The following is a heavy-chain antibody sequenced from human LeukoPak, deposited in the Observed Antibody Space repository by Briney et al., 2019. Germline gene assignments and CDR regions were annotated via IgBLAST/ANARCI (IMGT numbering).Heavy chain of an antibody. V-gene: IGHV3-15*01. CDR3: ARGTSYGRRYFDY. CDR2: IKSKTDGGTT. D-gene: IGHD5-18*01. CDR1: GFTFSNAW. Sequence: NSGGSLRLSCAASGFTFSNAWMSWVRQAPGKGLEWVGRIKSKTDGGTTDYAAPVKGRFTISRHNSKNTLYLQMNSLRAEDTAVYYCARGTSYGRRYFDYWGQGTLVTVSS. J-gene: IGHJ4*02.